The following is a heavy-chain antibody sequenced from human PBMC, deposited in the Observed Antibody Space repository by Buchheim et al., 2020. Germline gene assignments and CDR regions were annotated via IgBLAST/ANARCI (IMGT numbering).Heavy chain of an antibody. J-gene: IGHJ4*02. D-gene: IGHD3-10*01. V-gene: IGHV3-23*01. CDR3: AKHMILWFGESEGGFDY. Sequence: EVQLLESGGGLVQPGGSLRLSCAASGFTFSSYAMSWVRQAPGKGLEWVSAISGSGGSTYYADSVKGRFTISRDNSKNTPYLQMNSLRAEDTAVYYCAKHMILWFGESEGGFDYWGQGTL. CDR1: GFTFSSYA. CDR2: ISGSGGST.